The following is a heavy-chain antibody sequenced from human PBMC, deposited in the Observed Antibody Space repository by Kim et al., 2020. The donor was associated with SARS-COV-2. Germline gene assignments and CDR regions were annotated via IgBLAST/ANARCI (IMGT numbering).Heavy chain of an antibody. CDR3: ARFQHDFWSGFYRFDYYYGMDV. Sequence: SETLSLTCTVSGGSISSYYWSWIRQPPGKGLELIGYIYYSGSTNYNPSLKSRVTISVDTSKNQFSLKLSSVTAADTAVYYCARFQHDFWSGFYRFDYYYGMDVWGQGTTVTVSS. J-gene: IGHJ6*02. CDR2: IYYSGST. CDR1: GGSISSYY. V-gene: IGHV4-59*01. D-gene: IGHD3-3*01.